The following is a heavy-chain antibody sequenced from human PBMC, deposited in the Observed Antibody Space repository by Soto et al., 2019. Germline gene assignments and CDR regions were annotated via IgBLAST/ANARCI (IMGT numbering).Heavy chain of an antibody. CDR3: ARDHVRAMVNFDY. J-gene: IGHJ4*02. CDR2: INHSGST. Sequence: SETLSLTCAVYGGSFSGYYWSWIRQPPGKGLEWIGEINHSGSTNYNPSLKSRVTISVDTSKNQFSLKLSSVTAADTAVYYCARDHVRAMVNFDYWGQGTLVTVSS. CDR1: GGSFSGYY. V-gene: IGHV4-34*01. D-gene: IGHD5-18*01.